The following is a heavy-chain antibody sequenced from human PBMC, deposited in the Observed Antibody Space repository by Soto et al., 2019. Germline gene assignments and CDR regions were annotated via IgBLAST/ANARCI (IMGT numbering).Heavy chain of an antibody. D-gene: IGHD5-12*01. CDR2: IYWDDDK. V-gene: IGHV2-5*02. CDR3: AHIDPEIVTVGGHGGFDY. J-gene: IGHJ4*02. CDR1: GFSLTSGVG. Sequence: QITLKESGPTLVRPPQTLTLTCTFSGFSLTSGVGVGWIRQPPGKALEWLALIYWDDDKRYSPSLKNRLTITNDTSKNQEVLTMTNVGPVDTATYFCAHIDPEIVTVGGHGGFDYWGQGTLVTVSS.